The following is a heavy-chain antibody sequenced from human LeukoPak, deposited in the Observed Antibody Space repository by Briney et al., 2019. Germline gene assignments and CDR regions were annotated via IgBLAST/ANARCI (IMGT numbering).Heavy chain of an antibody. V-gene: IGHV1-2*02. D-gene: IGHD6-13*01. CDR2: INPNSGGT. CDR3: ASTLAAGTSYFDY. J-gene: IGHJ4*02. CDR1: GYTFTAYY. Sequence: ASVKVSCKASGYTFTAYYMHWVRQAPGQGLEWMGWINPNSGGTYYAQKFQGRGTTTRDTSISTAYMELSRLTSDDTAVYYCASTLAAGTSYFDYWGQGTLSPSPQ.